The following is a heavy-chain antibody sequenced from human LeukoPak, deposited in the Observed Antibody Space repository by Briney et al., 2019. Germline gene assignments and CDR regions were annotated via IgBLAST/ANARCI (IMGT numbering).Heavy chain of an antibody. CDR2: MNPNSGNT. Sequence: ASVKVSCTASGYTFTSYDINWVRQAPGQGLEWMGWMNPNSGNTGYAQKFQGRVTMTRNTSISTAYMELSSLRSEDTAVYYCARGSIYDFWSGYLGTGAYFDYWGQGTLVTVSS. J-gene: IGHJ4*02. D-gene: IGHD3-3*01. V-gene: IGHV1-8*01. CDR1: GYTFTSYD. CDR3: ARGSIYDFWSGYLGTGAYFDY.